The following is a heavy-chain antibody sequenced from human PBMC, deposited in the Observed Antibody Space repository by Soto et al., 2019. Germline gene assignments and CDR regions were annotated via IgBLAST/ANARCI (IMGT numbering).Heavy chain of an antibody. CDR3: ARDNSQHYGTQAASSWFHP. J-gene: IGHJ5*02. CDR2: ISSSGSTI. D-gene: IGHD2-15*01. V-gene: IGHV3-11*01. CDR1: VFTFSDYY. Sequence: GGSLRLSCAASVFTFSDYYMSWIRQSPGKGLEWVSYISSSGSTIYYADSVKGRFTISRDNAKNSLYLQLNSMRYEDTAVYYCARDNSQHYGTQAASSWFHPWGQGTPVTVSS.